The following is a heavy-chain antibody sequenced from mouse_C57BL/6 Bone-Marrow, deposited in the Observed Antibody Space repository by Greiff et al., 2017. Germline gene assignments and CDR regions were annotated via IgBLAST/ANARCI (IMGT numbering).Heavy chain of an antibody. CDR1: GFTFSDYY. J-gene: IGHJ3*01. CDR2: INYDGSST. Sequence: EVMLVESEGGLVQPGSSMKLSCTASGFTFSDYYMAWVRQVPEKGLEWVANINYDGSSTYSLDSLKSRFIISRDNAKNILDLQMSSLKSEDTATYYCARVYCSSAWFAYWGQGTLVTVSA. V-gene: IGHV5-16*01. CDR3: ARVYCSSAWFAY. D-gene: IGHD1-1*01.